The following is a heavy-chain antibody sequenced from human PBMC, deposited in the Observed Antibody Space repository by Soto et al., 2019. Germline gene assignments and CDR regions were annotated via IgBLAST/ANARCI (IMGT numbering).Heavy chain of an antibody. CDR1: GHTLTNYA. J-gene: IGHJ4*02. V-gene: IGHV1-3*01. CDR3: ARSIVVVTALDY. CDR2: INAGNGNT. Sequence: VSLQVSYKASGHTLTNYAIHWVRLAPGQRLEWMGWINAGNGNTKYSQKFQGRVTITRDTSASTAYMELSSLRSEDTAVYYCARSIVVVTALDYWGQGTLVTVSS. D-gene: IGHD2-21*02.